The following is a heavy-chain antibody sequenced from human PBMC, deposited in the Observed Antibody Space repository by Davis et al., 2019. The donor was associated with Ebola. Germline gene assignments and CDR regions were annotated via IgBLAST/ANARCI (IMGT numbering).Heavy chain of an antibody. J-gene: IGHJ6*02. CDR1: GDTVFGKSGA. CDR3: ARGWLRGGMDV. V-gene: IGHV6-1*01. CDR2: TYYTSKWFN. D-gene: IGHD5-18*01. Sequence: PSETLSLTCAISGDTVFGKSGAWNWIRQSPSRGLEWLGRTYYTSKWFNDYAVFLQGRITINPDTSKNQFSLQLNSVTPEDTALYYCARGWLRGGMDVWGEGTTVTV.